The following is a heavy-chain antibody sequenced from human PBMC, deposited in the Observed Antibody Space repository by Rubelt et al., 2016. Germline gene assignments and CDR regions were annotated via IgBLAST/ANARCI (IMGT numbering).Heavy chain of an antibody. Sequence: VQLLESGGGLVQPGGSLRLSCEVSGFTFGDYYMSWIRQAPGKGLEWVSYITSSGSYTKYADSVKGRFTISRDNAKNSLYLQMNSLRFEDTAVYYCAREVGSHGLESWGQGTLVTVSS. D-gene: IGHD1-26*01. CDR3: AREVGSHGLES. J-gene: IGHJ4*02. V-gene: IGHV3-11*06. CDR1: GFTFGDYY. CDR2: ITSSGSYT.